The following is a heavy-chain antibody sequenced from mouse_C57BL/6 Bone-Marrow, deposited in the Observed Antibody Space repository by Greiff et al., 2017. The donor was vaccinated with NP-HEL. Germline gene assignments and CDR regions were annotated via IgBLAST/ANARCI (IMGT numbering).Heavy chain of an antibody. J-gene: IGHJ1*03. Sequence: VQLQQPGAELVKPGASVKVSCKASGYTFTSYWMHWVKQRPGQGLEWIGRIHPSDSDTNYNQKFKGKATLTVDKSSSTSYMQLSSLTCEASEVYYCSRWVLPYWYFDVWGTGTTVTVSS. CDR1: GYTFTSYW. D-gene: IGHD2-3*01. V-gene: IGHV1-74*01. CDR2: IHPSDSDT. CDR3: SRWVLPYWYFDV.